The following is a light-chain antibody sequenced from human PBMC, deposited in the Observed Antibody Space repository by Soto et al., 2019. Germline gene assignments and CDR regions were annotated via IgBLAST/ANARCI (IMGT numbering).Light chain of an antibody. Sequence: HSALTQPASVSGSPGQSITISCTGTSSDVGGYNFVSWYQQHPGTAPKLMIYDVSNRPSGVSNRFSGSKSGNTASLTISGLQPEDEADYYCSSYTSSSTVVFGGGTKVTVL. V-gene: IGLV2-14*01. J-gene: IGLJ2*01. CDR2: DVS. CDR3: SSYTSSSTVV. CDR1: SSDVGGYNF.